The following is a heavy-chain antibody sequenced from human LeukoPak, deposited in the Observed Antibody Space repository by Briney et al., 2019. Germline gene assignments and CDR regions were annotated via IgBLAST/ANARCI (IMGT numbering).Heavy chain of an antibody. CDR3: AKEGDYGNYFGY. CDR2: LSGSGGST. V-gene: IGHV3-23*01. Sequence: AGGSLRLSCAASGFIFNKHAMSWVRQAPGKGLEWVSGLSGSGGSTYYADSVKGRFTISRDNSKNTLYLQMNSLRAEDTAVYYCAKEGDYGNYFGYWGQGTLVTVSS. D-gene: IGHD3-16*01. J-gene: IGHJ4*02. CDR1: GFIFNKHA.